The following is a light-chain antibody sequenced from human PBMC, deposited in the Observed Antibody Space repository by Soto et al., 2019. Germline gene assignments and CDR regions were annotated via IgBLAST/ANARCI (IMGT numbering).Light chain of an antibody. CDR2: DVS. Sequence: QSALTQPASVSGSPGQSITISCTGTSSDVGSYNYVSWYQQHPGKAPKLMIYDVSNRPSGVSNRFSGSKSGNTASLTISGHQAEDEADYYCNSYTGSSTPYVFGTGTKVT. V-gene: IGLV2-14*03. J-gene: IGLJ1*01. CDR3: NSYTGSSTPYV. CDR1: SSDVGSYNY.